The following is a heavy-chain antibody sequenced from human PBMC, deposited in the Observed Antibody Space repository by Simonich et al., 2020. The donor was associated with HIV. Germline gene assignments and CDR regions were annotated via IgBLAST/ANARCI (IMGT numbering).Heavy chain of an antibody. CDR2: LYPGGTN. CDR1: GGSINSGGYY. D-gene: IGHD3-22*01. Sequence: QVQLLESGPGLVKPSQTLSLTCTVSGGSINSGGYYWSWIRQHPGKGLEWIGYLYPGGTNYYNPSRKSRVSISVDTSKNQVSLKLSSVTAADTAVYYCARVLYDSSGYYRYFDYWGQGTLVTVSS. J-gene: IGHJ4*02. V-gene: IGHV4-31*03. CDR3: ARVLYDSSGYYRYFDY.